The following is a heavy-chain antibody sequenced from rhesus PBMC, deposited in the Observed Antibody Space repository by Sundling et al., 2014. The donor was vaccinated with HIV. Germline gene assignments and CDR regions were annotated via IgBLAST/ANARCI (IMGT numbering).Heavy chain of an antibody. V-gene: IGHV4S9*01. J-gene: IGHJ3*01. Sequence: QVQLQESGPGLVKPSETLSLTCAVSGGSISDNYYWSWIRQPPGKGLEWIGNIYGSSGSTYYNPSLKSRVTISKDTSKNQFSLKLSSVTAADTAVYYCATYYNIWVGNYSAFDFWGQGLRVTVSS. CDR3: ATYYNIWVGNYSAFDF. CDR2: IYGSSGST. CDR1: GGSISDNYY. D-gene: IGHD3-3*01.